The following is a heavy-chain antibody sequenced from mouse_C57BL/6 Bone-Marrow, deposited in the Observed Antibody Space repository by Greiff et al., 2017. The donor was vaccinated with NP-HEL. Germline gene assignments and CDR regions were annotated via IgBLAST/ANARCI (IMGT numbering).Heavy chain of an antibody. V-gene: IGHV3-6*01. D-gene: IGHD3-3*01. CDR3: AREGWDWYFDV. CDR2: ISYDGSN. J-gene: IGHJ1*03. CDR1: GYSITSGYY. Sequence: VQLQESGPGLVKPSQSLSLTCSVTGYSITSGYYWNWIRQFPGNKLEWMGYISYDGSNNYNPSLKNRISITRDTSKNQFFLKLNSVTTEDTATYYCAREGWDWYFDVWGTGTTVTVSS.